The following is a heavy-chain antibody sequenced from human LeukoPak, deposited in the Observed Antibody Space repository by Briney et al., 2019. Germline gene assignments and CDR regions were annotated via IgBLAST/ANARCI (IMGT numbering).Heavy chain of an antibody. J-gene: IGHJ5*02. CDR1: GGSISSYY. Sequence: PSETLSLTCTVSGGSISSYYWSWIRQPPGKGLEWIGYIYYSGSTNYNPSLKSRVTISVDTSKNQFSLKLSSVTAADTAVYYCARGSSGSYYNGGIWFDPWGQGTLVTVSS. V-gene: IGHV4-59*08. CDR3: ARGSSGSYYNGGIWFDP. CDR2: IYYSGST. D-gene: IGHD3-10*01.